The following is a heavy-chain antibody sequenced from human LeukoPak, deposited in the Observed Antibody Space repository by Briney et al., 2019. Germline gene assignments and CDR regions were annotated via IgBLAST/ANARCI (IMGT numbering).Heavy chain of an antibody. CDR2: ISGSGGST. V-gene: IGHV3-23*01. D-gene: IGHD3-3*01. CDR1: GFTFSSYA. Sequence: GGSLRLSCAASGFTFSSYAMSWVRQAPGKGLEWVSAISGSGGSTYYADSVKGRLTISRDNSKNTLYLQMNSLRAEDTAVYYCAKDGHYDFWMDIWGQGTMVTVSS. J-gene: IGHJ3*02. CDR3: AKDGHYDFWMDI.